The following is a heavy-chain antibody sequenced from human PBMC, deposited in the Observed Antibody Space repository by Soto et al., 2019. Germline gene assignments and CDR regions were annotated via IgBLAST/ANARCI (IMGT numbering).Heavy chain of an antibody. CDR2: ISISSRTI. CDR1: GFTFRSYS. V-gene: IGHV3-48*02. J-gene: IGHJ5*02. Sequence: GGSLRLSCAASGFTFRSYSMNWVRQAPGKGLEWVSYISISSRTIYYADSVKGRFTISRDDAKNSLYLQMNSRRHEDTSVYYCARDNGIAGSFDPWGQGTLVTVSS. CDR3: ARDNGIAGSFDP. D-gene: IGHD6-13*01.